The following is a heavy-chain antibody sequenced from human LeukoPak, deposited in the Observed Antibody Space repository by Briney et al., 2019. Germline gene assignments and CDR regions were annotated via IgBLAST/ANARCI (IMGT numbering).Heavy chain of an antibody. V-gene: IGHV5-51*07. J-gene: IGHJ5*02. D-gene: IGHD6-13*01. Sequence: GESLKISCKGSGYGFTSYWVRWVHQMPGKGLERLAPIYPGDSDTRYSPSFQGQVTISADKSISTAYLQWSSLKASDTAMYYCARRFEVQGFMAAAGLNWFDPWGQGTLVTVSS. CDR2: IYPGDSDT. CDR3: ARRFEVQGFMAAAGLNWFDP. CDR1: GYGFTSYW.